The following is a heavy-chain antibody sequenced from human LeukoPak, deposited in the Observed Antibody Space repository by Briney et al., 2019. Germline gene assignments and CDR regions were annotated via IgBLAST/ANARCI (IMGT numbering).Heavy chain of an antibody. V-gene: IGHV4-4*02. CDR1: GGSISSSNW. D-gene: IGHD1-14*01. CDR3: ARKPIINSAWYYFDY. Sequence: TSETLSLTCAVSGGSISSSNWWSWVRQPPGKGLEWIGEIYHSGSTNYNPSLKSRVTISVDKSKNQFSLKLSSVTAADTAVYYCARKPIINSAWYYFDYWGQGTLVTVSS. CDR2: IYHSGST. J-gene: IGHJ4*02.